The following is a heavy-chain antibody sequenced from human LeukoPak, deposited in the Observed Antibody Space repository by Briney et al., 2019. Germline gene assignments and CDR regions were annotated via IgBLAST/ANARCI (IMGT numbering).Heavy chain of an antibody. CDR1: GYTFTSYY. CDR2: INPNSGGT. Sequence: ASVKVSCKASGYTFTSYYIHWVRQAPGQGLECMGWINPNSGGTNYAQKFQGRVTMTGDTSISTAYMELSRLRSDDTAVYYCARGGSGSYFSWLDPWGQGTLVTISS. CDR3: ARGGSGSYFSWLDP. D-gene: IGHD3-10*01. J-gene: IGHJ5*02. V-gene: IGHV1-2*02.